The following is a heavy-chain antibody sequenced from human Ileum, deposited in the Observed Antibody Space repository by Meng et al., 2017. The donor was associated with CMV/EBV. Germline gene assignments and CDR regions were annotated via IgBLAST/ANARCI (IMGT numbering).Heavy chain of an antibody. CDR3: ARDPCEY. CDR2: ISYDEINK. V-gene: IGHV3-30-3*01. J-gene: IGHJ4*02. CDR1: GFAFRTYV. Sequence: GGSLRLSCVASGFAFRTYVLHWVRQAPGKGLEWVAVISYDEINKDYADSVKGRFTISRDNAKNSLYLQMNSLRDEDTAVYYCARDPCEYWGQGTLVTVSS.